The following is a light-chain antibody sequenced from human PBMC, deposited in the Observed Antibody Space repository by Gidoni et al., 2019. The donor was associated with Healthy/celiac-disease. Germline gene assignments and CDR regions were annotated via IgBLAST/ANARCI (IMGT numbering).Light chain of an antibody. CDR2: GAS. CDR1: QSVSSSY. J-gene: IGKJ2*01. Sequence: EIVLTQSPGTLSLSPGERATLSCRASQSVSSSYLAWYQQTPGQAPRLLIYGASSRATGIPDRFSGSGSGTDFTLTISRLDPEDFAVYYCQQYGSSYTFGQGTKLEIK. V-gene: IGKV3-20*01. CDR3: QQYGSSYT.